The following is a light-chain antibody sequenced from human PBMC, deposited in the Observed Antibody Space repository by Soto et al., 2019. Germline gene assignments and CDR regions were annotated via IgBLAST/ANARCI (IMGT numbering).Light chain of an antibody. CDR1: ESVTTY. V-gene: IGKV3-15*01. CDR3: QQYYNWPRT. J-gene: IGKJ5*01. Sequence: EIVLTQSPATLSLSPGERGTLSCRASESVTTYLAWYQQRPGQAPRLLVYGASTRATGIPARFSGTGSGTEFTLTINSLQAEDSAVYYCQQYYNWPRTFGQGTRLEIK. CDR2: GAS.